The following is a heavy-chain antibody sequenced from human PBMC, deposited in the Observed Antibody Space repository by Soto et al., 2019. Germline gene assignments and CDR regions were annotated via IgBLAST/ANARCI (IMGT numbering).Heavy chain of an antibody. D-gene: IGHD3-22*01. V-gene: IGHV4-4*02. CDR1: GGSLSSSNW. J-gene: IGHJ4*02. CDR2: IYNRGSP. Sequence: QVQLPESGRGLVKPSGTLSLTCAVSGGSLSSSNWWSWVRQPPGKGLEWVGKIYNRGSPNQNPTLSIRDTITVDKSKKQCSLNQSSVTAADPAVYYFATTNYYDCSGYTYWGQGTLVSVSS. CDR3: ATTNYYDCSGYTY.